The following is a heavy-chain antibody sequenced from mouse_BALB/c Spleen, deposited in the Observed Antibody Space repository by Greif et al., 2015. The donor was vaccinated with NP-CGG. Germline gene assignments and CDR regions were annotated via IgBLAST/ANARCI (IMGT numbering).Heavy chain of an antibody. CDR3: ARVGYSYYAMDY. CDR2: INPGSGGT. V-gene: IGHV1-54*01. D-gene: IGHD2-3*01. CDR1: GYAFTNYL. J-gene: IGHJ4*01. Sequence: QVQLQQPGAELVRPGTSVKVSCKASGYAFTNYLIEWVKQRPGQDLEWIGVINPGSGGTNYNEKFKGKATLTADKSSSTAYMQLSSLTSDDSAVYFCARVGYSYYAMDYWGQGTSVPVSS.